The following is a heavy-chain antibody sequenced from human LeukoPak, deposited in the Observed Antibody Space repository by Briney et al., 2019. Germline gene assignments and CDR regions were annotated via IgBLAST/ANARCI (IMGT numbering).Heavy chain of an antibody. V-gene: IGHV3-53*01. CDR1: GFTVSSNH. CDR2: IYSGGST. J-gene: IGHJ4*02. D-gene: IGHD3-9*01. Sequence: PGGSLRLSCAASGFTVSSNHMSWVRQAPGKGLEWVSVIYSGGSTYYADSVKGRFTISRDNSKNTLYLQMNSLRAEDTAVYYCATAKSDDILTGFDYWGQGTLVTVSS. CDR3: ATAKSDDILTGFDY.